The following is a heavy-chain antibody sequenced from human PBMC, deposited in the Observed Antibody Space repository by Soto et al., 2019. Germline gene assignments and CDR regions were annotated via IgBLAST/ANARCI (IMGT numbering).Heavy chain of an antibody. D-gene: IGHD4-17*01. V-gene: IGHV1-46*01. J-gene: IGHJ3*01. CDR3: ARGHEYGGNSDAFDF. CDR2: INPIFGTA. Sequence: ASVKVSCKASGYTFTSYYMHWVRQAPGQGLEWMGIINPIFGTADYAQKFQGRVTITADKSTNTAYMELRSLLSEDTAVYYCARGHEYGGNSDAFDFWGQGTVVTVSS. CDR1: GYTFTSYY.